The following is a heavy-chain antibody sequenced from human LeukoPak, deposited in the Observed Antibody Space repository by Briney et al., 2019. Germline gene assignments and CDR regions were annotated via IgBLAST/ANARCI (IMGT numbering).Heavy chain of an antibody. J-gene: IGHJ4*02. CDR2: IYHSGST. CDR1: GYSISSGYY. Sequence: NPSETLSLTCTVSGYSISSGYYWGWIRQPPGKGLEWIGSIYHSGSTYYNPSLKSRVTISVDTSKNQFSLKLSSVTAADTAVYYCAREKVGAVPDYWGQGTLVTVSS. V-gene: IGHV4-38-2*02. CDR3: AREKVGAVPDY. D-gene: IGHD1-26*01.